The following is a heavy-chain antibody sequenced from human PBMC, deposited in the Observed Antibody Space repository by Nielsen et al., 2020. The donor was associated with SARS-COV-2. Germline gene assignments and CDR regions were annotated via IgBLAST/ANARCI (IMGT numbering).Heavy chain of an antibody. V-gene: IGHV3-9*01. CDR1: GFTFDDYA. D-gene: IGHD2-2*01. J-gene: IGHJ6*03. Sequence: SLKISCAASGFTFDDYAMHWVRQAPGKGLEWVSGISWNSGSIGYADSVKGRFTISRDNAKNSLYLQMNSLRAEDTAVYYCAREYQLPNYYYYYYMDVWGKGTTVTVSS. CDR2: ISWNSGSI. CDR3: AREYQLPNYYYYYYMDV.